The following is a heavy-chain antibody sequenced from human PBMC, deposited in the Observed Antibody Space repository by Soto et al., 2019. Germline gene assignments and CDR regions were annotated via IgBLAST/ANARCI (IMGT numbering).Heavy chain of an antibody. CDR1: GGYLSSYY. CDR3: ARGVYYDILTGYYIGSPYYGMDV. Sequence: SETLSLPCPVSGGYLSSYYWSWIRQPPGQGLPWLGYIYYSGSTNYNPSLKSRVTISVDTSKNQFSLKLSSVTAADTAVYYCARGVYYDILTGYYIGSPYYGMDVWGQGTTVTVSS. CDR2: IYYSGST. J-gene: IGHJ6*02. D-gene: IGHD3-9*01. V-gene: IGHV4-59*01.